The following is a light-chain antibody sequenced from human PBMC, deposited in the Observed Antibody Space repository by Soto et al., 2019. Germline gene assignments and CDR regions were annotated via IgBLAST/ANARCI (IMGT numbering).Light chain of an antibody. CDR3: QQLDRYPFT. V-gene: IGKV1-9*01. J-gene: IGKJ4*01. CDR1: LDIRSY. CDR2: AAS. Sequence: DVQLTQSPSLLSSSVGDRAAITCRASLDIRSYLAWYQQKPGRAPKLLIYAASTLQSGVPSRFSGSGSGTEFTLTISSLQPEDFASYYCQQLDRYPFTFGGGTKVDIK.